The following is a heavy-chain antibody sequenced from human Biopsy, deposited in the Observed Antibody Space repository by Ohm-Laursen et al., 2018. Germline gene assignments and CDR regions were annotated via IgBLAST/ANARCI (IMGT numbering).Heavy chain of an antibody. Sequence: TLSLTCTVSGGSIGGSGDYWSWIRQPPGKGLEWIGYISDTGTTNYNPSLRGRVAMSVDTSKNQFSLQLTSVTAADTAMFFCASLFRLDDYWNDDPPDGFDVWGQGTMVTVSS. V-gene: IGHV4-61*08. D-gene: IGHD3-3*01. CDR2: ISDTGTT. CDR1: GGSIGGSGDY. CDR3: ASLFRLDDYWNDDPPDGFDV. J-gene: IGHJ3*01.